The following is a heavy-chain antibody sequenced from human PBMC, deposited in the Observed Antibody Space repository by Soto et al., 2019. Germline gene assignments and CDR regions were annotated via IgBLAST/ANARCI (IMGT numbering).Heavy chain of an antibody. Sequence: SVKVSCKASGGTFSSYAISWVRQAPGQGLEWMGGIIPIFGTANYAQKFQGRVTITADESTSTAYMELSSLRSEDTAVYYCARGADYYDSSGYYDYWGQGTLVIVSS. CDR1: GGTFSSYA. J-gene: IGHJ4*02. V-gene: IGHV1-69*13. CDR3: ARGADYYDSSGYYDY. D-gene: IGHD3-22*01. CDR2: IIPIFGTA.